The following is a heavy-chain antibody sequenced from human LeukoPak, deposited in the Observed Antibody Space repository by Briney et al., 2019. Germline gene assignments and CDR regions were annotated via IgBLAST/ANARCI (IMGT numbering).Heavy chain of an antibody. CDR2: INHSGST. V-gene: IGHV4-34*01. Sequence: SETLSLTCAVYGGSFSGYYWSWIRQPPEKGREWIGEINHSGSTNYNPSLKSRVTISVDTSKNQFSLKLSSVTAADTAVYYCARAGRLPFDYWGQGTLVTVSS. J-gene: IGHJ4*02. CDR3: ARAGRLPFDY. CDR1: GGSFSGYY. D-gene: IGHD6-25*01.